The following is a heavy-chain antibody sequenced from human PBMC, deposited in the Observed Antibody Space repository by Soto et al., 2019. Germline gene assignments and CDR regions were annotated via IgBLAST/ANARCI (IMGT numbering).Heavy chain of an antibody. D-gene: IGHD3-9*01. CDR2: ISGDNYI. J-gene: IGHJ3*02. Sequence: GGSLRLSCEVSGFTFSSASMNWVRQAPGKGLEWVSYISGDNYIYYADSVKGRFTISRDNAKNSLYLQMNSLRDEDTAVYYCARSFYDVLTGLHDAFDIWGRGTLVTVSS. CDR3: ARSFYDVLTGLHDAFDI. V-gene: IGHV3-48*02. CDR1: GFTFSSAS.